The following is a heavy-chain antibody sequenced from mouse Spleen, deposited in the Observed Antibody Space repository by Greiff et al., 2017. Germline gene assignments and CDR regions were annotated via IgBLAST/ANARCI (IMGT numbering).Heavy chain of an antibody. CDR3: AREDYYNYAMDY. V-gene: IGHV1-82*01. Sequence: VQLQESGPELVKPGASVKISCKASGYAFSSSWMNWVKQRPGKGLEWIGRIYPGDGDTNYNGKFKGKATLTADKSSSTAYMQLSSLTSEDSAVYFCAREDYYNYAMDYWGQGTSVTVSS. J-gene: IGHJ4*01. D-gene: IGHD1-1*01. CDR1: GYAFSSSW. CDR2: IYPGDGDT.